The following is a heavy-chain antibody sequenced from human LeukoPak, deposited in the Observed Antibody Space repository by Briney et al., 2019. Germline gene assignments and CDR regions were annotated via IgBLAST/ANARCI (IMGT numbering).Heavy chain of an antibody. CDR1: GYTFTSYY. V-gene: IGHV1-46*01. J-gene: IGHJ6*03. CDR2: INPSGGST. D-gene: IGHD6-13*01. CDR3: ARDCGSSWYWDYYYYYMDV. Sequence: ASVKVSCKASGYTFTSYYIHWVRQAPGEGLEWMGIINPSGGSTSYAQKFQGRVTMTRDMSTSTVYMELSSLRSDDTAVYYCARDCGSSWYWDYYYYYMDVWGKGTTVTVSS.